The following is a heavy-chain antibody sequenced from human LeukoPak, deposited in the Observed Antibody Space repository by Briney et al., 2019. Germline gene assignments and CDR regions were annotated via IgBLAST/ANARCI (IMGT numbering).Heavy chain of an antibody. V-gene: IGHV4-34*01. J-gene: IGHJ4*02. CDR3: ARGYSGYGGYYFDY. D-gene: IGHD5-12*01. Sequence: SETLSLTCAVYDGSFSGYYWSWIRQPPGKGLEWIGEINHSGSTNYNPSLKSRVTISVDTSKNQFSLKLSSVTAADTAVYYCARGYSGYGGYYFDYWGQGTLVTVSS. CDR2: INHSGST. CDR1: DGSFSGYY.